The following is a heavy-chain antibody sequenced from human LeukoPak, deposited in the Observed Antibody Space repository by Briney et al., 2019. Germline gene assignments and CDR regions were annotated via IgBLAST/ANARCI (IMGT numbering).Heavy chain of an antibody. V-gene: IGHV3-48*01. CDR1: GFTLSSYS. J-gene: IGHJ4*02. CDR2: SSTTGLSI. Sequence: GGSLRLSCAASGFTLSSYSMNWVRQAPGKGLEWVSYSSTTGLSIYYADSVKGRFTISRDNAKNSLHLQMNSLRAEDTAVYYCVRRGDYGDLRGQGTLVTVSS. D-gene: IGHD4-17*01. CDR3: VRRGDYGDL.